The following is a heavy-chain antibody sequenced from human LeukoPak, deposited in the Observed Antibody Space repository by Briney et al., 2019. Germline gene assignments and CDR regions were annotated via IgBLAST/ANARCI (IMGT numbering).Heavy chain of an antibody. V-gene: IGHV3-23*01. CDR1: GFTFSSYA. Sequence: PGGSLRLSCAASGFTFSSYAMSWVRQAPGKGLGWVSAISGSGGSTYYADSVKGRFTISSDNSKNTLYLQMNSLRAGDTAVYYCAKTSWDIVVVPAAIYYYYYGMDVWGQGTTVTVSS. D-gene: IGHD2-2*01. CDR3: AKTSWDIVVVPAAIYYYYYGMDV. J-gene: IGHJ6*02. CDR2: ISGSGGST.